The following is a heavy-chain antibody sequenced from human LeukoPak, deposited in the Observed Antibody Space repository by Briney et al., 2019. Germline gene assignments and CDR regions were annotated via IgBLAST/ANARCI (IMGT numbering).Heavy chain of an antibody. J-gene: IGHJ4*02. D-gene: IGHD5-12*01. V-gene: IGHV3-23*05. Sequence: GGSLRLSCAASGFTFRSYTMNWVRQAPGKGLEWVSSIASNGNNKYYTDSVKGRFTISRDNSKNTLYLQMNSLRAEDTAVYYCAKDSTVSSRSPVDIVAARRYFDYWGQGTLVTVSS. CDR2: IASNGNNK. CDR1: GFTFRSYT. CDR3: AKDSTVSSRSPVDIVAARRYFDY.